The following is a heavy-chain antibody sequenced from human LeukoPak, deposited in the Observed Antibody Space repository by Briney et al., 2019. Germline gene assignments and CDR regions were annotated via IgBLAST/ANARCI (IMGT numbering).Heavy chain of an antibody. V-gene: IGHV1-69*01. CDR3: ARVQLGIFDY. Sequence: ECIGAIIPIFCTANYAQKFQGRVTITAEESKRTAYMELSSLRSEDTAVYYCARVQLGIFDYWGQGTLVTVSS. D-gene: IGHD7-27*01. J-gene: IGHJ4*02. CDR2: IIPIFCTA.